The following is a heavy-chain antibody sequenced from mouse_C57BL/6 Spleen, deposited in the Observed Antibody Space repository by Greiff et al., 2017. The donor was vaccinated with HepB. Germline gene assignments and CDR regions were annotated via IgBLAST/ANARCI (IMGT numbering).Heavy chain of an antibody. CDR3: TTGPTRALDY. CDR1: GFTFKDDY. Sequence: VQLQQSGAELVRPGASVKLSCTASGFTFKDDYMHWVKQRPEQGLEWIGWIDPENGDTEYASKFQGKATITADTSSNTAYLQLSSLTSEDTAVYYCTTGPTRALDYWGQGTSVTVSS. V-gene: IGHV14-4*01. D-gene: IGHD2-10*01. CDR2: IDPENGDT. J-gene: IGHJ4*01.